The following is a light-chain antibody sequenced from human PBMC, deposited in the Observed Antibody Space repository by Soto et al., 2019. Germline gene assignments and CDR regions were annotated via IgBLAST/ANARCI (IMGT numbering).Light chain of an antibody. CDR3: HQYTNWPPWP. V-gene: IGKV3-11*01. J-gene: IGKJ1*01. CDR1: QSVSSY. Sequence: EMVASLSLAPPSLSPGARATLSCSASQSVSSYLAWYQQNPGQSPSLLIYDASNRATGIPARFSGSESGTDFTLTISSLQSEDFAVYDCHQYTNWPPWPFGQG. CDR2: DAS.